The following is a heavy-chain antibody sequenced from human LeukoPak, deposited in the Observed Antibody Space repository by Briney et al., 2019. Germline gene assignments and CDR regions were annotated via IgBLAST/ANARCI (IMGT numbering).Heavy chain of an antibody. J-gene: IGHJ4*02. CDR1: GFTFSSYE. CDR3: ARGPHDYFDY. V-gene: IGHV3-48*03. CDR2: ISSSGSTI. Sequence: PGVSLRLSCAASGFTFSSYEMNWVRQAPGKGLEWVSYISSSGSTIYYADSVKSRFTISRDNAKNSLYLQMNSLRAEDTAVYYCARGPHDYFDYWGQGTLVTVSS. D-gene: IGHD3-3*01.